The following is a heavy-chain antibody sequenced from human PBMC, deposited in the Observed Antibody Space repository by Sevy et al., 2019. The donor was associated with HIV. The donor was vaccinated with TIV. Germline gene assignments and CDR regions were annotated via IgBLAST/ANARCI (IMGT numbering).Heavy chain of an antibody. Sequence: GGSLRLSCAASGFTFSSYWMSWVRQAPGKGLEWVANIKQDGSEKYYVDSVKGRFTISRDKAKNSLYLQMNSLRAEDTAVYYCARDRGYDSSGYLVYFDYWGQGTLVTVSS. CDR2: IKQDGSEK. CDR3: ARDRGYDSSGYLVYFDY. J-gene: IGHJ4*02. CDR1: GFTFSSYW. D-gene: IGHD3-22*01. V-gene: IGHV3-7*01.